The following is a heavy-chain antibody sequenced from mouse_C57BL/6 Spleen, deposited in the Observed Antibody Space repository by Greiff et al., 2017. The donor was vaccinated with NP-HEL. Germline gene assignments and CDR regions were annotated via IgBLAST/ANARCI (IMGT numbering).Heavy chain of an antibody. CDR2: IDPSDSYT. CDR1: GYTFTSYW. CDR3: ARAAFTTVVNWYFDV. V-gene: IGHV1-69*01. Sequence: VQLQQSGAELVMPGASVKLSCKASGYTFTSYWMHWVKQRPGQGLEWIGEIDPSDSYTNYNQKFKGKSTLTVDKSSSTAYMQLSSLTSEDSAVYYCARAAFTTVVNWYFDVWGTGTTVTVSS. D-gene: IGHD1-1*01. J-gene: IGHJ1*03.